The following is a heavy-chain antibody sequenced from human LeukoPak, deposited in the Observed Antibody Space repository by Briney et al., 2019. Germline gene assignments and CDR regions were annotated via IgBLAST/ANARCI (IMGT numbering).Heavy chain of an antibody. Sequence: GGSLRLSCAASGFTFSTYAIHWVRQVPGKGLEWVAVISDDGNNKYYPDSVKGRFTISRDNSKNTLYLQMNSLRPEDTAVYYCARDIRTTYFDYWGQGTLVTVSS. D-gene: IGHD1-7*01. V-gene: IGHV3-30-3*01. CDR2: ISDDGNNK. CDR3: ARDIRTTYFDY. J-gene: IGHJ4*02. CDR1: GFTFSTYA.